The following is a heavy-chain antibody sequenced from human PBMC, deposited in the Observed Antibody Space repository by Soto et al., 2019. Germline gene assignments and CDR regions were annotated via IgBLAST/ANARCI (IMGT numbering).Heavy chain of an antibody. CDR2: ISSNSRYT. Sequence: QVQLVESGGGLVEPGGSLRLSCAASGFTLSDYYMSWIRQAPGKGLEWVSYISSNSRYTNYADSVKGRFTISKDNAKKSLYLKMSSLRVEDTAVYYCARHKLYGSGNGAGYGMDVWGQGTTVTVSS. D-gene: IGHD3-10*01. CDR3: ARHKLYGSGNGAGYGMDV. J-gene: IGHJ6*02. V-gene: IGHV3-11*05. CDR1: GFTLSDYY.